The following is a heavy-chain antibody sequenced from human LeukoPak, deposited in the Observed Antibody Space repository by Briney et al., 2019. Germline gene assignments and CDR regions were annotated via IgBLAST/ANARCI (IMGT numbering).Heavy chain of an antibody. Sequence: GGSLRLSCAGSGFTFSSYSMNWVRQAPGKGLEWVSSISSSGSYIHYADSVKGRFTISRDNAKNSLYLQMNSLRAEDTAVYYCARPNDYSNYGPYGYWGQGTLVTVSS. J-gene: IGHJ4*02. CDR3: ARPNDYSNYGPYGY. V-gene: IGHV3-21*01. CDR1: GFTFSSYS. CDR2: ISSSGSYI. D-gene: IGHD4-11*01.